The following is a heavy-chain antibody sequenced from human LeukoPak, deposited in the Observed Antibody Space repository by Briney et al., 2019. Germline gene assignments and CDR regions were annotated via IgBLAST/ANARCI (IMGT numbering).Heavy chain of an antibody. CDR1: GGSISGYY. Sequence: SETLSLTCTVSGGSISGYYWSWIRQPPGKGLEWIGYIYYSGSTNYNPSLKSRVTISVDTSKNQFSLKLSSVTAADTAVYYCARRRWPRESGPRGGYYFDYWGQGTLVTVSS. V-gene: IGHV4-59*08. J-gene: IGHJ4*02. CDR2: IYYSGST. D-gene: IGHD3-3*01. CDR3: ARRRWPRESGPRGGYYFDY.